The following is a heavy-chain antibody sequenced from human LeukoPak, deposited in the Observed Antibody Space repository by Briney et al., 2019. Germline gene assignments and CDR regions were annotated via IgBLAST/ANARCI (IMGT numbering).Heavy chain of an antibody. Sequence: GGSLRLSCAASGFTFSSYAMSWVPQAPGKGLEWVSAISGSGGSTYYADSVKGQFTISRDNSKNTLYLQMSSLRAEDTAVYYCAKMGGYFDYWGQGTLVTVSS. CDR2: ISGSGGST. V-gene: IGHV3-23*01. CDR3: AKMGGYFDY. J-gene: IGHJ4*02. D-gene: IGHD3-16*01. CDR1: GFTFSSYA.